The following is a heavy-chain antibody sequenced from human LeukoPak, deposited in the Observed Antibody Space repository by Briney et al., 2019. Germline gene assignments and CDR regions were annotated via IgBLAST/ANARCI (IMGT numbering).Heavy chain of an antibody. CDR3: ARLFSRYSST. J-gene: IGHJ5*02. Sequence: GGSLRLSCAASGFTFSSYSMNWVRQAPGKGLEWVSSISTSSSYIYYADSVKGRFTISRDNANNSLYLQMNSLRAEDTAVYYCARLFSRYSSTWGQGTLVTVSS. CDR2: ISTSSSYI. CDR1: GFTFSSYS. D-gene: IGHD6-13*01. V-gene: IGHV3-21*01.